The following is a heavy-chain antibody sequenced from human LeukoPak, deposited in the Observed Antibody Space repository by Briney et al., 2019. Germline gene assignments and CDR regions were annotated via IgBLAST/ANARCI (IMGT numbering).Heavy chain of an antibody. CDR1: GGSISRYY. Sequence: WETLSLTCTVSGGSISRYYWSWIRQPAGKGLKWIGRIYTSGSTNYNPSLKSRVTMSVDTSKNQFSLKLSSVTAADTAVYYCARYPSGSYGDWDYWGQGTLVTVSS. CDR2: IYTSGST. D-gene: IGHD1-26*01. V-gene: IGHV4-4*07. CDR3: ARYPSGSYGDWDY. J-gene: IGHJ4*02.